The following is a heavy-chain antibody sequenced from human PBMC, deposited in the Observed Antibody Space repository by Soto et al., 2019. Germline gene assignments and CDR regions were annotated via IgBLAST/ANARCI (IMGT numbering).Heavy chain of an antibody. Sequence: QVQLVESGGGVVQPGRSLRLSCAASGFTFSSYAMHWVRQAPGKGLEWVAVMSYDGSNKYYADSVKGRFTISRDNSKITLYLLMNSLRAEDTAVYYCARDKSPYRSGWHNRHFDYWGQGTLVTVSS. CDR2: MSYDGSNK. CDR1: GFTFSSYA. D-gene: IGHD6-19*01. CDR3: ARDKSPYRSGWHNRHFDY. V-gene: IGHV3-30-3*01. J-gene: IGHJ4*02.